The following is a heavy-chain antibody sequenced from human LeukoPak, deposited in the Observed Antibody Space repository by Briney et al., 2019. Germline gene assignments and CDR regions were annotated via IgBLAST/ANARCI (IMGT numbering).Heavy chain of an antibody. CDR3: ARGSYYDFWSGYYGADVAEN. V-gene: IGHV3-30-3*01. D-gene: IGHD3-3*01. CDR2: ISYDGSNK. CDR1: GFTFSSYA. J-gene: IGHJ4*02. Sequence: GGSLRLSCAASGFTFSSYAMHWVRQAPGKGLEWVAVISYDGSNKYYADSVKGRFTISRDNSKNTLYLQTNSLRAEDTAVYYCARGSYYDFWSGYYGADVAENWGQGTLVTVSS.